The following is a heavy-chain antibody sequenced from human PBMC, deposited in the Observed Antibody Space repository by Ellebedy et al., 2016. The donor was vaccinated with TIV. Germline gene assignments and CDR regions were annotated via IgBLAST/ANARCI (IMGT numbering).Heavy chain of an antibody. V-gene: IGHV3-33*08. J-gene: IGHJ6*02. CDR2: LWYDGSNK. CDR1: GFTFSSYG. Sequence: GESRKISCAASGFTFSSYGMHWVRQAPGKGLEGVAVLWYDGSNKYYADSVKGRFTISRDNSKNTLYLQMDSLRAEDTAVYYCARAGGIVVVPAPMDVWGQGTTVTVSS. CDR3: ARAGGIVVVPAPMDV. D-gene: IGHD2-2*01.